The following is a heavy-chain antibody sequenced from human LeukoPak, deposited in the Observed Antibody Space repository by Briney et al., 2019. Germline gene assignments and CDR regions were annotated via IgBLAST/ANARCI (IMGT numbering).Heavy chain of an antibody. CDR3: AKSMKAAAGYFDY. J-gene: IGHJ4*02. CDR2: IKQDGSKT. V-gene: IGHV3-7*01. CDR1: GFPFSTYW. Sequence: GGSLRLSCAASGFPFSTYWMTWVRQAPGKGLEWVANIKQDGSKTYYVDSVKGRFTISRDNAKNSLSLQMNSLRDEDTAVYYCAKSMKAAAGYFDYWGQGTLVTVSS. D-gene: IGHD6-13*01.